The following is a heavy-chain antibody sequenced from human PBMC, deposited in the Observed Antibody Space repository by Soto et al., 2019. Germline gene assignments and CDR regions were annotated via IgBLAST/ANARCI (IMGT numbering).Heavy chain of an antibody. CDR1: GGSISSSSYC. CDR3: ATTTYRVGYYYYYGMDV. D-gene: IGHD1-7*01. J-gene: IGHJ6*02. CDR2: IYYSGST. V-gene: IGHV4-39*01. Sequence: SETLSLTWTVSGGSISSSSYCWGWIRQPPGKGLEWIGSIYYSGSTYYNPSLKSRVTVSVDTSKNQFSLKLSSVTAADTAVYYCATTTYRVGYYYYYGMDVWGQGTTVTVSS.